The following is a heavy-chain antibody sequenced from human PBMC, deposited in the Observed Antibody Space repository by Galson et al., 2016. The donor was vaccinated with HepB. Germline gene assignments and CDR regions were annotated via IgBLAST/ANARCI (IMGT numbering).Heavy chain of an antibody. J-gene: IGHJ6*02. CDR3: ADQDCSGGCCLHSEVYFNQYCTDV. D-gene: IGHD2-15*01. CDR2: IIRILGTA. CDR1: GCTFSSYA. Sequence: SVKVSCKASGCTFSSYAINWVRQAPGQGLEWMGGIIRILGTANYAQKFQGRVTITADESTSTAYMEVSSLRFEDTAVYYCADQDCSGGCCLHSEVYFNQYCTDVWGQGTTVTVSS. V-gene: IGHV1-69*13.